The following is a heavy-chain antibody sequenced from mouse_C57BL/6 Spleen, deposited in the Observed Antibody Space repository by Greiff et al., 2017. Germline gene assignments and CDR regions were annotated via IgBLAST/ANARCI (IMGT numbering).Heavy chain of an antibody. J-gene: IGHJ2*01. CDR2: IYPGGGYT. V-gene: IGHV1-63*01. D-gene: IGHD2-4*01. CDR1: GYTFTNYW. CDR3: ARRAITKYFDY. Sequence: VQLVESGAELVRPGTSVKMSCKASGYTFTNYWIGWAKQRPGHGLEWIGDIYPGGGYTNYNEKFKGKATLTADKSSSTAYMQFSSLTSEDSAIYYCARRAITKYFDYWGQGTTLTVSS.